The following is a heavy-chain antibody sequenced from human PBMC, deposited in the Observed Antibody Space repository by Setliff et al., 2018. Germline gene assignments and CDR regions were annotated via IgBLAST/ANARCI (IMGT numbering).Heavy chain of an antibody. D-gene: IGHD4-17*01. J-gene: IGHJ4*02. V-gene: IGHV4-4*07. Sequence: LSLTCSVSGGSISSYFWNWVRQPAGKGLEWIGRIYSNENTNYNPSLQSRVSISVDTSKNQLSLKLDSLTAADTAVYFCARLPRTVTHFDHWGQGALVTVSS. CDR1: GGSISSYF. CDR2: IYSNENT. CDR3: ARLPRTVTHFDH.